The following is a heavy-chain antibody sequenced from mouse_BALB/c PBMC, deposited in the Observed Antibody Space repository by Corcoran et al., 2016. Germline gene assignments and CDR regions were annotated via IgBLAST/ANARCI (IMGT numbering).Heavy chain of an antibody. V-gene: IGHV9-1*02. Sequence: QIQLVQSGPELKKPGETVKISCKASGYTFTNYGMNWVKQAPGNGLKWMGWINTYTGEPTYADDFKGRFAFSLETSASTAYLQINNLKNEDMATYFCARDYGSSYPRDYWGQGTTLTVSS. CDR1: GYTFTNYG. CDR3: ARDYGSSYPRDY. CDR2: INTYTGEP. J-gene: IGHJ2*01. D-gene: IGHD1-1*01.